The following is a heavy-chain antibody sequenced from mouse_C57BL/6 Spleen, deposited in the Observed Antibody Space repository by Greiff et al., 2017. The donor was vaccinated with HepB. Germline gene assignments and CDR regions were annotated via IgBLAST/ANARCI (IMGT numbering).Heavy chain of an antibody. CDR1: GFTFSSYA. V-gene: IGHV5-9-1*02. CDR3: TRDGYYVGSYAMDY. Sequence: EVKLMESGEGLVKPGGSLKLSCAASGFTFSSYAMSWVRQTPEKRLEWVAYISSGGDYIYYADTVKGRFTISRDNARNTLYLQMSSLKSEDTAMYYCTRDGYYVGSYAMDYWGQGTSVTVSS. D-gene: IGHD2-3*01. CDR2: ISSGGDYI. J-gene: IGHJ4*01.